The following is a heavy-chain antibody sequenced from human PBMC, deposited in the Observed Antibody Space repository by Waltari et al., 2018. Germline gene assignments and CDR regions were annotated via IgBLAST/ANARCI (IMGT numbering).Heavy chain of an antibody. Sequence: EVQLVESRGGLVQPGGSLRLSCAASGFTFSSYSMNWVRQAPGKGLEWVSYISSSSTIYYADSVKGRFTISRDNAKNSLYLQMNSLRAEDTAVYYCARSDYCSGGSCYSSYYYYYMDVWGKGTTVTVSS. CDR2: ISSSSTI. V-gene: IGHV3-48*04. CDR1: GFTFSSYS. J-gene: IGHJ6*03. CDR3: ARSDYCSGGSCYSSYYYYYMDV. D-gene: IGHD2-15*01.